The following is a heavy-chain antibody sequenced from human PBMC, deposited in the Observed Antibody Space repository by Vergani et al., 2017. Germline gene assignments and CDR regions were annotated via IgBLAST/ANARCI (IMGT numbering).Heavy chain of an antibody. CDR3: SRGRGYSFGYSDY. V-gene: IGHV3-49*04. CDR1: GFSFGDYA. CDR2: IRSKAYGGTT. J-gene: IGHJ4*02. D-gene: IGHD5-18*01. Sequence: EVQLVESGGGLVPPGRSLRLSCAASGFSFGDYAMTWVRQAPGKGLEWVAFIRSKAYGGTTEYAASVKGRFTISRDDSKRLAYLQLSGMKTEDTAVYFCSRGRGYSFGYSDYWGQGTLVTVSS.